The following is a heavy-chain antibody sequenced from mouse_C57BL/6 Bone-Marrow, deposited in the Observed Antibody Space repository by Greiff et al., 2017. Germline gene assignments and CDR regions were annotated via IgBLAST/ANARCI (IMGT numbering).Heavy chain of an antibody. D-gene: IGHD2-5*01. CDR1: GSTFTSYW. V-gene: IGHV1-55*01. CDR3: ARPYYSNYWYFDV. J-gene: IGHJ1*03. CDR2: IYPGSGST. Sequence: QVQLQQPGAELVKPGASVKMSCKASGSTFTSYWITWVMQRPGQGLEWIGDIYPGSGSTNYNEKFKSKATLTVDTSASTAYMQLSSLTSEDSAVYYCARPYYSNYWYFDVWGTGTTVTGSS.